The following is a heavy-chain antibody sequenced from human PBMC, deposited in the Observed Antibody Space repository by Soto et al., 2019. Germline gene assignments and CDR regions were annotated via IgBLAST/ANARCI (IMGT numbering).Heavy chain of an antibody. CDR1: GGYISSGGYY. J-gene: IGHJ5*02. V-gene: IGHV4-31*03. CDR2: IYYTGST. D-gene: IGHD2-2*01. Sequence: PSETLSLTCTVSGGYISSGGYYWTWIRQHPGKGLEWIGYIYYTGSTYYNPSLKSRVTISVDTSKNQFSLKLSSVTAADTAVYYCARASLGYCSSTSCRSNWFDPWGQGTLVTVSS. CDR3: ARASLGYCSSTSCRSNWFDP.